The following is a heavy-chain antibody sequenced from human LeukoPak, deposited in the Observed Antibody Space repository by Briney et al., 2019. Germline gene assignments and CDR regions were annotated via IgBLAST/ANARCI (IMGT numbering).Heavy chain of an antibody. Sequence: PDRSLRLSCAASGFTFDDYAMHWVRQAPGKGLEWVSGISWNSGSIGYADSVKGRFTVPRDNAKNSLYLQMNSLRAEDTAVYYCARDHMGYDYWGQGTLVTVSS. V-gene: IGHV3-9*01. CDR3: ARDHMGYDY. D-gene: IGHD1-26*01. J-gene: IGHJ4*02. CDR1: GFTFDDYA. CDR2: ISWNSGSI.